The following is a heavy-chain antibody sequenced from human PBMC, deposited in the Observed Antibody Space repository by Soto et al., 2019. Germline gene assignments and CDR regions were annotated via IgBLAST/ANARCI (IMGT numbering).Heavy chain of an antibody. CDR2: IIPILGIA. CDR1: GGTFSSYT. J-gene: IGHJ5*02. Sequence: QVQLVQSGAEVKKPGSSVKVSCKASGGTFSSYTISWVRQAPGQGLEWMGRIIPILGIANYAQKFQGRVTITADKSTSRAYMELSSLRSEDTAVYYCAMKPLAAAGKNWFDPWGQGTLVTVSS. D-gene: IGHD6-13*01. V-gene: IGHV1-69*02. CDR3: AMKPLAAAGKNWFDP.